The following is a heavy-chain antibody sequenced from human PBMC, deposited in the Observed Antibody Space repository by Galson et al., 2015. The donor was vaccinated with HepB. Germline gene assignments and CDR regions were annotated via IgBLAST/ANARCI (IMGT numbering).Heavy chain of an antibody. J-gene: IGHJ1*01. CDR2: ISGRGDTT. CDR3: AKRATEQHLACFEYFQH. CDR1: GFTFDSYS. D-gene: IGHD6-13*01. V-gene: IGHV3-23*01. Sequence: SLRLSCAASGFTFDSYSMNWVRQAPGKGLEWVSGISGRGDTTYYADSVKGRFTISRDNSKNTLYLQLHSLSVEDTAMYYCAKRATEQHLACFEYFQHWSQGTLVTVSS.